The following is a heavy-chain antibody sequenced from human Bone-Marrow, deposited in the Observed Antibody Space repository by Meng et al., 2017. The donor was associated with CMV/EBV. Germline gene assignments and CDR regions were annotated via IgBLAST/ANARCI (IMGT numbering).Heavy chain of an antibody. D-gene: IGHD5-18*01. CDR3: ARDGDPTAYFDY. CDR1: GVTFSSYA. Sequence: GESLKISCAASGVTFSSYAMSWVRQAPGKGLEWVAVISYDGSNKYYADSVKGRFTISRDNSKNTLYLQMNSLRAEDTAVYYCARDGDPTAYFDYWGQGTLVTVSS. CDR2: ISYDGSNK. J-gene: IGHJ4*02. V-gene: IGHV3-30*04.